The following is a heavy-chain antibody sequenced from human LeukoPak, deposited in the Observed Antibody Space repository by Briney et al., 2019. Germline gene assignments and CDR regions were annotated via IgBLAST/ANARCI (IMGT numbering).Heavy chain of an antibody. D-gene: IGHD5-24*01. Sequence: PGGSLRLSCAPSGFTFSNYAMSWVRQAPGKGLEWVSAISETGGTIHYADSVRGRFIISRDNPKNTLYLQMNSLRAEDTAVYYCAREMTIITYSFDSWGQGTLVTVSS. CDR2: ISETGGTI. J-gene: IGHJ4*02. CDR1: GFTFSNYA. CDR3: AREMTIITYSFDS. V-gene: IGHV3-23*01.